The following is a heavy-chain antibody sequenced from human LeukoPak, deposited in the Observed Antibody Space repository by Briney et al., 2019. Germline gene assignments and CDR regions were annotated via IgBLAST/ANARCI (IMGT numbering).Heavy chain of an antibody. D-gene: IGHD3-10*01. CDR2: ISGSGGST. Sequence: PGGSLRLSCAASGFTFSSYAMSWVRQAPGKGLEWVSAISGSGGSTYYADSVKGRFTISRDNSKNTLYLQMNSLRAEDTAVYYCAKAKPYGSGRHLEGHYMDVWGKGTTVTVSS. CDR1: GFTFSSYA. V-gene: IGHV3-23*01. CDR3: AKAKPYGSGRHLEGHYMDV. J-gene: IGHJ6*03.